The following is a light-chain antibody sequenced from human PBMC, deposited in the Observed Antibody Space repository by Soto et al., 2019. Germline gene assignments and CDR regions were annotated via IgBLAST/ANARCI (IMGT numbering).Light chain of an antibody. J-gene: IGKJ4*01. V-gene: IGKV3-20*01. CDR3: QQYGSPIT. Sequence: EIVLTQSPGTLSLSPGERATLSCRASQSVSSSYLAWYQQKPGQAPRLLIYGASSRATGIPDRFSGSGSGTDFTLTISRLEPDDFAVYYCQQYGSPITFGGGTKVEIK. CDR1: QSVSSSY. CDR2: GAS.